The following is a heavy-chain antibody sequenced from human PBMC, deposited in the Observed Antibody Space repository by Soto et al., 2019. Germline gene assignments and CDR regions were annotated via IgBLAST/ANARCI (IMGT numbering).Heavy chain of an antibody. J-gene: IGHJ5*02. Sequence: GGSLRLSCAAAGFTFSDYAMNWVRQAPGKGLEWVSAISGSGANTYYADSVKGRFTISRDNSKNMLYLQMNSLRDGDTAVYYCANGRCLEWLFPDSWFDPWGQGTLVTVSS. CDR1: GFTFSDYA. D-gene: IGHD3-3*01. CDR2: ISGSGANT. CDR3: ANGRCLEWLFPDSWFDP. V-gene: IGHV3-23*01.